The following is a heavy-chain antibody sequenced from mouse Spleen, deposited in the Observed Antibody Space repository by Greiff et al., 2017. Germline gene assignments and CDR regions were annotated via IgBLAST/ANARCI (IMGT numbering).Heavy chain of an antibody. J-gene: IGHJ1*01. Sequence: EVQLQQSGAELVMPGASVKISCKASGYSFTSYYMHWVKQSHGKSLEWIGYIDPFNGGTSYNQKFKGKATLTVDKSSSTAYMHLSSLTSEDSAVYYCAREKIITTVVPHWYFDVWGAGTTVTVSS. CDR1: GYSFTSYY. CDR2: IDPFNGGT. V-gene: IGHV1-28*01. CDR3: AREKIITTVVPHWYFDV. D-gene: IGHD1-1*01.